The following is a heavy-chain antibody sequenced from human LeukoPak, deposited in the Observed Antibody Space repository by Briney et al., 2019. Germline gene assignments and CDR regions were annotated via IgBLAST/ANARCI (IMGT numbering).Heavy chain of an antibody. CDR1: GGSFSGYY. J-gene: IGHJ6*03. Sequence: SETLSLTCAVYGGSFSGYYWSWIRQPPGKGLEWIGEINHSGSTNYNPSLKSRVTTSVDTSKNQFSLKLSSVTAADTAVYYCARVRYCSGGSCYAYYYYYYMDVWGKGTTVTVSS. CDR2: INHSGST. CDR3: ARVRYCSGGSCYAYYYYYYMDV. D-gene: IGHD2-15*01. V-gene: IGHV4-34*01.